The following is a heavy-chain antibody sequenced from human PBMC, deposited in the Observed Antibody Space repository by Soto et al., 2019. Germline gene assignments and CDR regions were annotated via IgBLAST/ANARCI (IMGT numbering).Heavy chain of an antibody. J-gene: IGHJ3*02. CDR1: GGSISSYY. V-gene: IGHV4-59*01. CDR3: ARTTSSSGWIDPVGDAFDI. Sequence: SETLSLTCTASGGSISSYYWSWIRQPPGKGLEWIGYISYSGSTNYNPSLKSRVTISVDTSKNQFSLKLSSVTAADTAVYYCARTTSSSGWIDPVGDAFDIWGQGTMVTVSS. D-gene: IGHD6-19*01. CDR2: ISYSGST.